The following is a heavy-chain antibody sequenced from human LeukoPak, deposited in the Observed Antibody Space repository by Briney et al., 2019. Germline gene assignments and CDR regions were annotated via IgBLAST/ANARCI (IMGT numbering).Heavy chain of an antibody. D-gene: IGHD3-3*01. CDR3: ARGGTIFGVVITPSFDY. J-gene: IGHJ4*02. V-gene: IGHV1-18*01. Sequence: GALVKVSCKASGYTFTSYGISWVRQAPGQGLEWMGWISAYNGNTNYAQKLQGRVTMTTDTSTSTAYMELRSLRSDDTAVYYCARGGTIFGVVITPSFDYWGQGTLVTVSS. CDR2: ISAYNGNT. CDR1: GYTFTSYG.